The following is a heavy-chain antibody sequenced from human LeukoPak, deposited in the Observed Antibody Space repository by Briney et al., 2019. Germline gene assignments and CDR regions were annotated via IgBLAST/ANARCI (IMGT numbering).Heavy chain of an antibody. CDR1: GFTFSDYY. CDR2: ISSSCSTI. V-gene: IGHV3-11*04. CDR3: ERDPYSGSYGAYYYYYMDV. D-gene: IGHD1-26*01. J-gene: IGHJ6*03. Sequence: PGGSLRLSCAASGFTFSDYYMSWIRQAPGKGLEWVSYISSSCSTIYYADSVKGRFTISRDKAKNSLYLQMNSLRAEDTAVYYCERDPYSGSYGAYYYYYMDVWGKGTTVTVSS.